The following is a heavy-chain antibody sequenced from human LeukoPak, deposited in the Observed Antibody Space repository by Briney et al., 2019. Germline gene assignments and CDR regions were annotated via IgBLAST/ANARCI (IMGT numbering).Heavy chain of an antibody. V-gene: IGHV1-8*01. Sequence: ASVTVSCKASGYTFTSYDINWVRQATGQGLEWMGWMNSNSGNTGYAQRFQGRVTMTRNTSISTAYMELSSLRSEDTAVYYCASTRGGSSYAPGMDVWGQGTTVTVSS. CDR1: GYTFTSYD. D-gene: IGHD3-16*01. CDR3: ASTRGGSSYAPGMDV. J-gene: IGHJ6*02. CDR2: MNSNSGNT.